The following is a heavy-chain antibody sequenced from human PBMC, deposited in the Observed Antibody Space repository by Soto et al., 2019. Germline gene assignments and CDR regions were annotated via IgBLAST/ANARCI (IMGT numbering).Heavy chain of an antibody. Sequence: EMQLLESGGGLVQPGGSLRLSCAASGFTFSSYGMTWVRQAPGKGLEWVSFSSATGAGTYFADSVKGRFTISRDNSKNTLYLQMSSLRAYDTAVYYCAKDRRAGGNYGFYSDFWGQGALVIVSS. J-gene: IGHJ4*02. CDR3: AKDRRAGGNYGFYSDF. CDR1: GFTFSSYG. V-gene: IGHV3-23*01. D-gene: IGHD1-7*01. CDR2: SSATGAGT.